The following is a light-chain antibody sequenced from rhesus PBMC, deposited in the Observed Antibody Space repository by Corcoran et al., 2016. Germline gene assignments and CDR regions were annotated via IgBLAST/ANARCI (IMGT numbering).Light chain of an antibody. V-gene: IGKV1-25*02. Sequence: DIQTTQSPSSLSASVGDTVTITCQASQGISNKLAWYQQKPGKVPKLLIYAASTLQSGVPSRFSGGGSGTDFTLTISSLQPEVFASYYCQHGYSILTFGPGTKLDIK. J-gene: IGKJ3*01. CDR1: QGISNK. CDR3: QHGYSILT. CDR2: AAS.